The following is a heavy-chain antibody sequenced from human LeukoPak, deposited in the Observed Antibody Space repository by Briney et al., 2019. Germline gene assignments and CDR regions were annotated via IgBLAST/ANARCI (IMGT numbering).Heavy chain of an antibody. CDR2: ISYDGSNK. V-gene: IGHV3-30*18. Sequence: GGSLRLSCAASGFTFSSYGMHWVRQAPGKGLEWVAVISYDGSNKYYADSVKGRFTISRDNSKNTLYLQMNSLRAEDTAVYYCAKSDLSEYYDFWSGLFSNLPTENDYWGQGTLVTVSS. D-gene: IGHD3-3*01. CDR3: AKSDLSEYYDFWSGLFSNLPTENDY. J-gene: IGHJ4*02. CDR1: GFTFSSYG.